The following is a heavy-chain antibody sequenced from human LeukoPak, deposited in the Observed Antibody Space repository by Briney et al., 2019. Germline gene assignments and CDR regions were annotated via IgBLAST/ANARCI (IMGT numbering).Heavy chain of an antibody. V-gene: IGHV3-30-3*01. Sequence: AGSLRLSCAASGFTFSSYAMHWVRQAPGKGLEWVAVISYDGSNKYYADSVKGRFTISRDNSKNTLYLQMNSLRAEDTAVYYCARDLYYGDYVNWFDPWGQGTLVTVSS. CDR1: GFTFSSYA. CDR3: ARDLYYGDYVNWFDP. D-gene: IGHD4-17*01. CDR2: ISYDGSNK. J-gene: IGHJ5*02.